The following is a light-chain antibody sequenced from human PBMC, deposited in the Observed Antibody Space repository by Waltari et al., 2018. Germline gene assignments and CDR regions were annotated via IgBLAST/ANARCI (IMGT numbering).Light chain of an antibody. V-gene: IGKV3D-15*01. CDR2: GAS. CDR1: QTITSN. Sequence: VVVMQTIASLSVSRGDRASLPASASQTITSNLAWYQQRPGQAPRLLIYGASNRATGIPARFSGSGSGTEFTLTISSLQSEDFAVYYCQQYNNWPPLFTFGPGTKVDMK. J-gene: IGKJ3*01. CDR3: QQYNNWPPLFT.